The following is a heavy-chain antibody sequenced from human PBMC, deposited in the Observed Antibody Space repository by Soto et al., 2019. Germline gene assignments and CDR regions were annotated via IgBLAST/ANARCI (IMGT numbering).Heavy chain of an antibody. CDR3: ARQGSGYYLGQSYYFYY. V-gene: IGHV1-69*06. D-gene: IGHD3-22*01. Sequence: QVQLVQSGAEVKKPGSSVKVSCKASGGTFSSYAISWVRQAPGQGLEWMGGIIPIFGTANYAQKFQGRVTITADKTTSTAYMELSSLRSEDTAVYYWARQGSGYYLGQSYYFYYWSNGTLFTVSS. J-gene: IGHJ4*01. CDR1: GGTFSSYA. CDR2: IIPIFGTA.